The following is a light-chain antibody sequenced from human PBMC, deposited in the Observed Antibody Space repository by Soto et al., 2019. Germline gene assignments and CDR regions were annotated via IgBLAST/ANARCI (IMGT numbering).Light chain of an antibody. CDR3: QQSYSNPLT. CDR2: ATS. J-gene: IGKJ4*01. CDR1: QSISSY. Sequence: DIQMAQCPSSLSASVGDRVIITCRASQSISSYLNWYQHKPGTAPKLLIFATSTLESGVPPRFSSSASGTEFTLTISSLQPEDSATYYCQQSYSNPLTFGGGTKVEVK. V-gene: IGKV1-39*01.